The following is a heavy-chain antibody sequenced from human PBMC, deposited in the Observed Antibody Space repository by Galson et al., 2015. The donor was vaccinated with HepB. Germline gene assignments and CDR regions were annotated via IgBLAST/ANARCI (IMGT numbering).Heavy chain of an antibody. CDR3: ARDSQEPPVAGPYYYYGMDI. CDR2: TYYRSKWYN. D-gene: IGHD6-19*01. V-gene: IGHV6-1*01. CDR1: GDSVSSNGAA. J-gene: IGHJ6*02. Sequence: CAISGDSVSSNGAARNWVRQSPSRGLEWLGRTYYRSKWYNDYAVSVKSRITISPDTSKNQFSLQLNSVTPEDTAVYYCARDSQEPPVAGPYYYYGMDIWGQGTTVTVSS.